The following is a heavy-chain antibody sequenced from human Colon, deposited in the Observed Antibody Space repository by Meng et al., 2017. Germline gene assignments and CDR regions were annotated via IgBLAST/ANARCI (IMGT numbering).Heavy chain of an antibody. V-gene: IGHV3-74*01. J-gene: IGHJ4*02. CDR1: GFTFSGYW. CDR2: INVDGTIT. Sequence: GGSLRLSCAASGFTFSGYWMLWVRQAPGKGLGWVSRINVDGTITDYADSVKGRFTISRDNTKNTVYLQMNSLRAEDTAVYYCARDHWGSGYYWGQGTLVTVSS. CDR3: ARDHWGSGYY. D-gene: IGHD7-27*01.